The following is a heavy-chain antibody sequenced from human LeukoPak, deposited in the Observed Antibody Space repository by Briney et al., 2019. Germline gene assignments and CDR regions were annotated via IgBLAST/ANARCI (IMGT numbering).Heavy chain of an antibody. CDR2: ISSSSGYI. CDR1: GFTFSKYT. V-gene: IGHV3-21*04. D-gene: IGHD3-3*01. Sequence: GGSLKLSCAASGFTFSKYTMNWVRQAPGKGLEWVSSISSSSGYIYYADSVKGRFTISRDNSKNTLYLQMNSLRAEDTAVYYCAKFGQGEDYDFWSGYEPADYWGQGTLVTVSS. J-gene: IGHJ4*02. CDR3: AKFGQGEDYDFWSGYEPADY.